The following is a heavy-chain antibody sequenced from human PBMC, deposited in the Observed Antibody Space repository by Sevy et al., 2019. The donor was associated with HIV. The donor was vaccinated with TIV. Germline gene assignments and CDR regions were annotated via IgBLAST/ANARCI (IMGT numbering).Heavy chain of an antibody. D-gene: IGHD3-22*01. CDR1: GFTFSSYA. CDR2: ISYDGSNK. CDR3: ARDPDYYDSSGYQEAFAFDI. J-gene: IGHJ3*02. V-gene: IGHV3-30-3*01. Sequence: GGSLRLSCAASGFTFSSYAMHWVRQAPGKGLEWVAVISYDGSNKYYADSVKGRFTISRDNSKNTLYLQMNSLRAEDTAVYYCARDPDYYDSSGYQEAFAFDISGQRTLVTVSS.